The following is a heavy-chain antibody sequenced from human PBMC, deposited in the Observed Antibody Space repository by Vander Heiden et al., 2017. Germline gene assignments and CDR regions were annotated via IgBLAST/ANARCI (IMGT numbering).Heavy chain of an antibody. J-gene: IGHJ4*02. CDR2: IRSKAYGGTT. CDR1: GFTFGAYA. Sequence: EVQLVESGGGLVKPGRSLRLSCTASGFTFGAYAMSWFRQAPGKGLEWVGFIRSKAYGGTTEYAASVKGRFTISRDDSKSIAYLQMNSLKTEDTAVYYCTRSKIAVAGTGDYWGQGTLVTVSS. V-gene: IGHV3-49*05. D-gene: IGHD6-19*01. CDR3: TRSKIAVAGTGDY.